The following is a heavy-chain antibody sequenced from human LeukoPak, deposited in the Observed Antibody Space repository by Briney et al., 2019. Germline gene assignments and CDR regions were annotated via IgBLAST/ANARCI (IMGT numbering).Heavy chain of an antibody. CDR3: ARARYSLRFWGGLSVGYFDS. Sequence: PSETLSLTCAVYGGSFSGYYWSWIRQPPGKGLEWIGEINHSGSTNYNPSLKSRVTISVDTSKNPFSLKLSSVTAADTAVYYCARARYSLRFWGGLSVGYFDSGAQEPRVTV. CDR1: GGSFSGYY. V-gene: IGHV4-34*01. D-gene: IGHD3-3*01. CDR2: INHSGST. J-gene: IGHJ4*02.